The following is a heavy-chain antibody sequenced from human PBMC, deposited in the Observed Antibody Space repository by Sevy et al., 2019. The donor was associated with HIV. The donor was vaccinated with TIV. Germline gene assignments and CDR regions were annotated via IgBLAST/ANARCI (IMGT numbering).Heavy chain of an antibody. CDR1: GFTFSSYG. Sequence: GGSLRLSCAASGFTFSSYGMQWVRQAPGKGLEWVAVIWNDGSNKYYADSVKGRFTTSRDNSSNTLFLQMNSLRAEETAVYYCARDVRGEGIRPGDLDYWGQGPLVTVSS. V-gene: IGHV3-33*01. J-gene: IGHJ4*02. D-gene: IGHD3-10*02. CDR3: ARDVRGEGIRPGDLDY. CDR2: IWNDGSNK.